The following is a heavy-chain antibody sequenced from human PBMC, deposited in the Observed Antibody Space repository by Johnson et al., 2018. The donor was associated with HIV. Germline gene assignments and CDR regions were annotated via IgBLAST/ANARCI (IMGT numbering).Heavy chain of an antibody. CDR2: ISYDGSNK. J-gene: IGHJ3*02. D-gene: IGHD6-19*01. V-gene: IGHV3-30-3*01. CDR3: ARVQWLILDAFDI. CDR1: AFTFRSYS. Sequence: MQLVESGGGVVQHGRSLRLSCAASAFTFRSYSMHWVRQAPGKGLEWVAVISYDGSNKYYAASVKGRFTISRDNSKNTLYLQMNSLRAEDTAVYYCARVQWLILDAFDIWGQGTMVTVSS.